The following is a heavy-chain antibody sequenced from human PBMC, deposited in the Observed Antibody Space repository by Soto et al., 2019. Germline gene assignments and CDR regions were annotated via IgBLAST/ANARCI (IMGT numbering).Heavy chain of an antibody. CDR1: GFTFSDYY. Sequence: QVQLVESGGGLVKPGGSLRLSCAASGFTFSDYYMSWIRQAPGKGLEWVSYISDSGNTRYYADSVKGRFTISRDNAKNSLNLQMNSLRAEATAVYYCARYGYYGSSGYYQRRDYWGQGTLVPVSS. CDR3: ARYGYYGSSGYYQRRDY. CDR2: ISDSGNTR. D-gene: IGHD3-22*01. J-gene: IGHJ4*02. V-gene: IGHV3-11*01.